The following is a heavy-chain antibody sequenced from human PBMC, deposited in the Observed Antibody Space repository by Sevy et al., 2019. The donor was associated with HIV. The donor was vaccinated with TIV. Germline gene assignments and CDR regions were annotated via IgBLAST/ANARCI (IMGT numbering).Heavy chain of an antibody. CDR3: AKNRGTYFYGMDV. D-gene: IGHD2-21*01. J-gene: IGHJ6*02. CDR2: ISAIGGST. CDR1: VFTFGDYA. Sequence: GGSLRLSCAASVFTFGDYAETWVRQAPGKGLEWVSTISAIGGSTYHADSVKDRFTISRDNSNNTLFLQMNSLRAEDTAIYYCAKNRGTYFYGMDVWGQGTTVTVSS. V-gene: IGHV3-23*01.